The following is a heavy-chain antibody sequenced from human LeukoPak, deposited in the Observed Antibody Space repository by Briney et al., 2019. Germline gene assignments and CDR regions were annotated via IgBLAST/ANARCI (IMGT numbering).Heavy chain of an antibody. J-gene: IGHJ4*02. CDR1: GFTLSNYA. V-gene: IGHV3-23*01. D-gene: IGHD3-22*01. Sequence: GGSLRLSCAASGFTLSNYAENWVRQAPGGGLEWVSAISGSGGSTYYADSVDGRFTISRENSKNTLYLQMNSLRADDTAVYYCAKATIYYYDSSGYYFDYWGQGILVTASS. CDR2: ISGSGGST. CDR3: AKATIYYYDSSGYYFDY.